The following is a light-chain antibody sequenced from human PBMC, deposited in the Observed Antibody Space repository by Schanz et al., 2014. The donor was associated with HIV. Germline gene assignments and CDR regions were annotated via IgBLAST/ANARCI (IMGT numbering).Light chain of an antibody. CDR2: DVN. V-gene: IGLV2-14*03. CDR3: SSYTSSSTCV. Sequence: QSALAQPASMSASPGQSITISCVGSSTDIGDDNYVSWYQHHPGTAPKLLIYDVNIRPSGVSDRFAGSKSGNTASLTISGLQAEDEADYYCSSYTSSSTCVFGTGTKLTVL. J-gene: IGLJ1*01. CDR1: STDIGDDNY.